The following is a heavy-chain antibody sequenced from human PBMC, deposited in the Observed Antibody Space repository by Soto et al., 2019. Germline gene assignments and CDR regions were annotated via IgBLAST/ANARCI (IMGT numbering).Heavy chain of an antibody. CDR2: IYPGDSDT. V-gene: IGHV5-51*01. Sequence: DSLKISCKGSGYSFTSYLIGWVRQMPGKGLEWMGIIYPGDSDTRYSPSFQGQVTISADKSISTAYLQWSSLKASDTAMYYRARRYDYGGKYYFDYWGQGTLVTGSS. CDR3: ARRYDYGGKYYFDY. J-gene: IGHJ4*02. CDR1: GYSFTSYL. D-gene: IGHD4-17*01.